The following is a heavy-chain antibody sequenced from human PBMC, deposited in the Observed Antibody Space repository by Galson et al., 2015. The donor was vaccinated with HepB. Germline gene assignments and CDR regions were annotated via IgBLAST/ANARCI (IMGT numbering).Heavy chain of an antibody. CDR3: ARSVYQLPPPARFGMDV. Sequence: SLRLSCAASGFTFSSYGMHWVRQAPGKGLEWVAVIWYDGSNKYYADSVKGRFTISRDNSKNTLYLQRNSLRVEDTAVYYCARSVYQLPPPARFGMDVWGQGTTVTVSS. V-gene: IGHV3-33*01. CDR2: IWYDGSNK. CDR1: GFTFSSYG. D-gene: IGHD2-2*01. J-gene: IGHJ6*02.